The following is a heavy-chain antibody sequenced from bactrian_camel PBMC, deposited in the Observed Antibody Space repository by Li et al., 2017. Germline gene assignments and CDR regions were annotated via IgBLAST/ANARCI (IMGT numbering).Heavy chain of an antibody. D-gene: IGHD1*01. V-gene: IGHV3S31*01. CDR1: GFTFSTFA. J-gene: IGHJ4*01. Sequence: DVQLVESGGGLVQPGGSLRLSCAASGFTFSTFAMNWVRQAPGKALEWVACIVSGGGSTYYADSVKGRFTISRGYDKNTLNLQMNSLAIEDTAVYYCSAYCRLPYSSRYWGQGTQVTVS. CDR3: SAYCRLPYSSRY. CDR2: IVSGGGST.